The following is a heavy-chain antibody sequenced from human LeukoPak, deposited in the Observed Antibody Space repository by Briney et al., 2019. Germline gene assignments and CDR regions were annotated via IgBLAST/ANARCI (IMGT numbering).Heavy chain of an antibody. CDR1: GGSISYYY. Sequence: PSETLSLTCTVSGGSISYYYWSWIRQPPGKGLEWIGYIYYSGSTNYNPSLKSRVTISVDTSKNQFSLNLTSVTTADTAVYYCARVSCSSTSCPRRDALDVWGQGITVTVSS. CDR3: ARVSCSSTSCPRRDALDV. V-gene: IGHV4-59*12. CDR2: IYYSGST. D-gene: IGHD2-2*01. J-gene: IGHJ3*01.